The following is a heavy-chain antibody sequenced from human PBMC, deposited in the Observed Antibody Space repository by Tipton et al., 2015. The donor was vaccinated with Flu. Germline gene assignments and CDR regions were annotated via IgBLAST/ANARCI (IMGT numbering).Heavy chain of an antibody. D-gene: IGHD4-11*01. CDR2: TFHSGNT. CDR3: ARRDYSNYVSEPKNWFDP. V-gene: IGHV4-39*07. Sequence: TLSLTCGVSGDSIRSSNYYWGWIRQPPGKGLEWIGNTFHSGNTYLNPSLKRRVTISIDTSKNEFSLKLSSVTAADTAVYYCARRDYSNYVSEPKNWFDPWGQGALVTVSS. J-gene: IGHJ5*02. CDR1: GDSIRSSNYY.